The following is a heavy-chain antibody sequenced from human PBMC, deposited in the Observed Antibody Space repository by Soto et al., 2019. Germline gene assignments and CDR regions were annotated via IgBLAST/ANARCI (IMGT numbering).Heavy chain of an antibody. CDR2: ISPYSGKT. Sequence: RXSVKVSGKASGCPFTCYGICWVRQAPGQGLEWMGWISPYSGKTNFAQEFQDRLTMTTDTSTNTAYMELRSLRSDDRAVYYCVRVNEWVYYDSSGYYDFWGQGTLVTVSS. J-gene: IGHJ4*02. D-gene: IGHD3-22*01. CDR3: VRVNEWVYYDSSGYYDF. V-gene: IGHV1-18*01. CDR1: GCPFTCYG.